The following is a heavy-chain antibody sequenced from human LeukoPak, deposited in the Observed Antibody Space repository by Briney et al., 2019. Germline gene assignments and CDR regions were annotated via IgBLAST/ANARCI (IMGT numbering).Heavy chain of an antibody. J-gene: IGHJ4*02. CDR1: GGSISSYY. Sequence: SETLSLTCTVSGGSISSYYWSWIRQPPGKGLEWIGYIYYSGSTNYNPPLKSRVTISVDTSKNQFSLKLSSVTAADTAVYYCARGGGKGLAIDYWGQGTLVTVSS. V-gene: IGHV4-59*01. CDR3: ARGGGKGLAIDY. D-gene: IGHD3/OR15-3a*01. CDR2: IYYSGST.